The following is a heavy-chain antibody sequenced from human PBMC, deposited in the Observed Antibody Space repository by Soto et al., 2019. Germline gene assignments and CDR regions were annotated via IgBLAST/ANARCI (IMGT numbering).Heavy chain of an antibody. Sequence: ASVKVSCKASGYTFTSHGISWVRQAPGQGLEWMGWISAYNGNTNYAQKLQGRVTMTTDTSTSTAYMELRSLRSDDTAVYYCARVMRDGYNCDYWGQGTLVTVSS. CDR3: ARVMRDGYNCDY. J-gene: IGHJ4*02. CDR2: ISAYNGNT. CDR1: GYTFTSHG. D-gene: IGHD5-12*01. V-gene: IGHV1-18*04.